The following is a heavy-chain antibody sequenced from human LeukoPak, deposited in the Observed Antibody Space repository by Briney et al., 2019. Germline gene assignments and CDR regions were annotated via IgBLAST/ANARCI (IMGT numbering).Heavy chain of an antibody. J-gene: IGHJ5*02. CDR1: GFPFSSHA. Sequence: GGSLRLSCAASGFPFSSHAMSWVRQPPGKGLERVAAISNGKTYYADSVRGRFAISRDDSTNTVYLHMNSLRDEDTALYHCVREAGYCAPVCVKTNWFDPWGQGTLVTVSS. V-gene: IGHV3-23*01. D-gene: IGHD2-15*01. CDR2: ISNGKT. CDR3: VREAGYCAPVCVKTNWFDP.